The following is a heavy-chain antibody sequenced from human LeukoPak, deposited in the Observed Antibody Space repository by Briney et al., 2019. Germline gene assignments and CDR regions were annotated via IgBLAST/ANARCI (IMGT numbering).Heavy chain of an antibody. Sequence: GGSLRLSCAASGFIFSNYWMSWVRQAPGKGLEWVANIKQDGSEKYYVDSVKGRFTISRDNAKNSLYLQMNSLRAEDTAVYYCASRWSCDYWGQGTLVTVSS. CDR1: GFIFSNYW. CDR3: ASRWSCDY. CDR2: IKQDGSEK. V-gene: IGHV3-7*01. J-gene: IGHJ4*02.